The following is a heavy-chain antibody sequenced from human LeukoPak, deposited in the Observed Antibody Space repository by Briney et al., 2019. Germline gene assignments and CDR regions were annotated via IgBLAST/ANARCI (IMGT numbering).Heavy chain of an antibody. J-gene: IGHJ5*02. CDR1: GGTFSSYA. CDR3: ARGYCSSTSCYLGWFDP. CDR2: IITILGIA. D-gene: IGHD2-2*01. V-gene: IGHV1-69*04. Sequence: SVKVSCKASGGTFSSYAISWVRQAPGQGLEWMGRIITILGIANYAQKFQGRVTITADKSTSTAYMELSSLRSEDTAVYYCARGYCSSTSCYLGWFDPWGQGTLVTVSS.